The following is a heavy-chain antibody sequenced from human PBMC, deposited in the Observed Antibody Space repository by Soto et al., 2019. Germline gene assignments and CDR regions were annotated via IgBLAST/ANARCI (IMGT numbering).Heavy chain of an antibody. D-gene: IGHD3-22*01. CDR1: GFIFSSYD. CDR3: AKPRNYYDPKDAFDI. J-gene: IGHJ3*02. CDR2: ISGSGGST. V-gene: IGHV3-23*01. Sequence: PGGSLRLSCAASGFIFSSYDVHWVRQAPGKGLEWVSAISGSGGSTYYADSVKGRFTISRDNSKNTLYLQMNSLRAEDTAVYYCAKPRNYYDPKDAFDIWGQGTMVTVSS.